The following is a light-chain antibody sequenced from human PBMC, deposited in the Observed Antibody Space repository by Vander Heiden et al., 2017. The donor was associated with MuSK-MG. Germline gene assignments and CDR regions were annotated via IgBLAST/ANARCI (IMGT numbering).Light chain of an antibody. J-gene: IGLJ1*01. V-gene: IGLV2-14*03. Sequence: QSALTQPASVSGSPGQSITISCTGTSSDVGDHDYVCWYQQHPGKAPRLMIYDVSNRPSGVSDRFSGSKSGYTASLTISGLQTEDEADYYCSSYTSRSTLYVFGTGTKVTVL. CDR3: SSYTSRSTLYV. CDR2: DVS. CDR1: SSDVGDHDY.